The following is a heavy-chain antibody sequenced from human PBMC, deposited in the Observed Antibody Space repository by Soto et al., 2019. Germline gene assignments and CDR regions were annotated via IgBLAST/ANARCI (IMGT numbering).Heavy chain of an antibody. J-gene: IGHJ4*02. CDR3: ARDRAAGGY. CDR1: GFSFSNYE. V-gene: IGHV3-48*03. D-gene: IGHD6-13*01. CDR2: ISSSGTTV. Sequence: EVQLVESGGGLVQPGASLRLSCAASGFSFSNYEMNWVRQAPGKGLEWVAYISSSGTTVHYADSVGGRFTVSGDNARNSLYLQMNTLRVEDTALYYCARDRAAGGYWGQGTLVTVSS.